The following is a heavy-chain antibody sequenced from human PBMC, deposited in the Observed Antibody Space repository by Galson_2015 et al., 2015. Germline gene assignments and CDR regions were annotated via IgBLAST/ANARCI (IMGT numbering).Heavy chain of an antibody. CDR2: ISYDGSYK. D-gene: IGHD2-15*01. J-gene: IGHJ4*02. V-gene: IGHV3-30-3*01. CDR1: GFTFSSYT. CDR3: ARDHAPYCSGGSCPQYY. Sequence: SLRLSCAASGFTFSSYTMHWVRQAPGKGLEWVAVISYDGSYKYSADSVKGRFTISRDNSKNTLYLQMDSLRADDTAVYYCARDHAPYCSGGSCPQYYWGQGTLVTVSS.